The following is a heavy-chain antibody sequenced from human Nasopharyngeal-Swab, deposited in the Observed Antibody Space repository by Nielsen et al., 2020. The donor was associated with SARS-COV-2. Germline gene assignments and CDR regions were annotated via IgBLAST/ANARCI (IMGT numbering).Heavy chain of an antibody. D-gene: IGHD4-17*01. J-gene: IGHJ4*02. Sequence: GESLKISCTASGFTFADYSMSWFRQAPGKGLEWVGIIRSKAYGGTTEYAASVKGRFTISRDDSKRIAYLQMNSLKTEDTAVYHCTRDFYGDGPGGCLGPFDYWGQGTLVTVSS. V-gene: IGHV3-49*03. CDR2: IRSKAYGGTT. CDR1: GFTFADYS. CDR3: TRDFYGDGPGGCLGPFDY.